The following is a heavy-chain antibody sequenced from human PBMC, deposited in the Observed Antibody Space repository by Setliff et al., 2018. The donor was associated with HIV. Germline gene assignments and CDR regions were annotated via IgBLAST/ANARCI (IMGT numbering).Heavy chain of an antibody. V-gene: IGHV3-30-3*01. Sequence: GGSLRLSCAASGFTFSTYSMHWVRQAPGKGLEWVAIISYDGSNKYYADSVKGRFTISRDNSKDTLHLQMNSLRAEDTAVYYCTTRLRSHFDHWGQGTVVTVSS. D-gene: IGHD5-12*01. CDR2: ISYDGSNK. CDR1: GFTFSTYS. J-gene: IGHJ4*02. CDR3: TTRLRSHFDH.